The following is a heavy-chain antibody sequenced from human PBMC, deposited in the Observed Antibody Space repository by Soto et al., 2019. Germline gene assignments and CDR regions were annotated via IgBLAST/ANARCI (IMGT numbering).Heavy chain of an antibody. V-gene: IGHV3-30-3*01. J-gene: IGHJ4*02. CDR2: ISYDGSNK. CDR1: GFTFSSYA. CDR3: ARALEY. Sequence: QVQLVESGGGVVQPGRSLRLSCAASGFTFSSYAMHWVRQAPGRGLEWVAVISYDGSNKYYADSVKGRFTISRDNSKNPLYLQMNSLRAEDTGVYYCARALEYWGQGTLITVSS.